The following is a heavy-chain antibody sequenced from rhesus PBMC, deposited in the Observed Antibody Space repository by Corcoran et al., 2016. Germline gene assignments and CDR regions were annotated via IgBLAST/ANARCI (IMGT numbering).Heavy chain of an antibody. V-gene: IGHV4-80*01. CDR3: TSPVRYRFDV. J-gene: IGHJ5-1*01. D-gene: IGHD3-9*01. Sequence: QVQLQESGPGLVKPSETLSLTCDVSGGSFRSYWCNWIRQSPGKGLVWIGEIDGYSWTNNYNPSLQSRVSISMDVSKNQFSLRLTSVTAADTAVYYCTSPVRYRFDVWGPGVLVSVSS. CDR1: GGSFRSYW. CDR2: IDGYSWTN.